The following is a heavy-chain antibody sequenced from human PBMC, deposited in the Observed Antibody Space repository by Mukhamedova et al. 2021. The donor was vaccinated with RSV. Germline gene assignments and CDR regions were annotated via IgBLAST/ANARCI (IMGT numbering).Heavy chain of an antibody. CDR3: ALSRGGHSGYDWNSLVDY. Sequence: STWGVGVGWIRQPPGKALEWLALIYWDDDKRYSPSLKSRLTITKDTSKNQVVLTMTNMDPVDTATYYCALSRGGHSGYDWNSLVDYWG. CDR2: IYWDDDK. V-gene: IGHV2-5*02. D-gene: IGHD5-12*01. J-gene: IGHJ4*01. CDR1: STWGVG.